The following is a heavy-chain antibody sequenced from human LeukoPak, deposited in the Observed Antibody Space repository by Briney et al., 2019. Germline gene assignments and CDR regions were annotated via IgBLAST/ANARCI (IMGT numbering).Heavy chain of an antibody. D-gene: IGHD5-18*01. Sequence: GGSLRLSCAASGFTFSSYEMNWVRQAPGKGLEWVSYISSSGSTIYYADSVKGRFTISRDNAKNSLYLQMNSLRAEDTAVYYCARDPPVDTAMSYMDVWGKGTTVTVSS. J-gene: IGHJ6*03. CDR2: ISSSGSTI. CDR3: ARDPPVDTAMSYMDV. CDR1: GFTFSSYE. V-gene: IGHV3-48*03.